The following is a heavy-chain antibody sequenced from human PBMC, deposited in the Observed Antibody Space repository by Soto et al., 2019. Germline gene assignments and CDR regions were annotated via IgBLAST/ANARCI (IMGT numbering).Heavy chain of an antibody. J-gene: IGHJ4*02. CDR3: ARLGEYGSGVGYDY. D-gene: IGHD3-10*01. V-gene: IGHV3-74*01. CDR2: INSDGSTT. Sequence: EVQVVESGGGLVQPGGSLRLSCAASGFTFSSYWTHWVRQAPGKGLVWVSRINSDGSTTNYADSVKGRFTISRDNAKNTLYLQMNSLRAEDTAVYYCARLGEYGSGVGYDYWGQGILVTVSS. CDR1: GFTFSSYW.